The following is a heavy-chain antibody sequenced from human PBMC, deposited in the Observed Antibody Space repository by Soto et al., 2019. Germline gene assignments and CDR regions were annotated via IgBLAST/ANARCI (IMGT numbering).Heavy chain of an antibody. CDR3: ARGSATSSWGRNYYYYYGMDV. Sequence: PGGSLRLSCAASGFTFSSYGMHWVRQAPGKGLEWVAVIWYDGSNKYYADSVKGRFTISRDNSKNTLYLQMNSLRAEDTAVYYCARGSATSSWGRNYYYYYGMDVWGQGTTVTVSS. D-gene: IGHD6-13*01. CDR1: GFTFSSYG. CDR2: IWYDGSNK. V-gene: IGHV3-33*01. J-gene: IGHJ6*02.